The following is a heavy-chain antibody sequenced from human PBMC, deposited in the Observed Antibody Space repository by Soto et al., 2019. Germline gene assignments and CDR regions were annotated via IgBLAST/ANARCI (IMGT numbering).Heavy chain of an antibody. J-gene: IGHJ5*02. CDR1: GFRGGGNY. CDR2: IDSGGST. D-gene: IGHD6-6*01. Sequence: LSLSGAASGFRGGGNYIRSVRKAPQKALEWVSVIDSGGSTDTADSVKARFTISRENSKNTLYLQINSLRAEDTAVYYCAREGRDSSSPPGFDPWGQGTLVTVSS. V-gene: IGHV3-53*01. CDR3: AREGRDSSSPPGFDP.